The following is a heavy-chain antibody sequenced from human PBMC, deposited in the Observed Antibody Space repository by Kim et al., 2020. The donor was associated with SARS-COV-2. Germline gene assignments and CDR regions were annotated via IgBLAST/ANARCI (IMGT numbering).Heavy chain of an antibody. D-gene: IGHD2-2*01. CDR1: GGSFSGYY. Sequence: SETLSLTCAVYGGSFSGYYWSWIRQPPGKGLEWIGEINHSGSTNYNPSLKSRVTISVDTSKNQFSLKLSSVTAADTAVYYCARVGTDVLEVPAGWFDPWGQGTLVTVSS. J-gene: IGHJ5*02. CDR2: INHSGST. V-gene: IGHV4-34*01. CDR3: ARVGTDVLEVPAGWFDP.